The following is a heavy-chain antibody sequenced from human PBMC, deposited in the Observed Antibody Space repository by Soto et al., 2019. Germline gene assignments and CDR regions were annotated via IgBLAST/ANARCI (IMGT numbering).Heavy chain of an antibody. V-gene: IGHV4-61*01. CDR1: GGSVSSASYY. CDR2: LYYSGST. Sequence: SETLSLTCTVSGGSVSSASYYWSWIRQPPGKGLEWIGYLYYSGSTNYNPSLKSRVTISVDTSKNQFSPKLSSVTAADTAVYYCARDYGSGSGHYYYGMDVWGQGTTVTVSS. J-gene: IGHJ6*02. D-gene: IGHD3-10*01. CDR3: ARDYGSGSGHYYYGMDV.